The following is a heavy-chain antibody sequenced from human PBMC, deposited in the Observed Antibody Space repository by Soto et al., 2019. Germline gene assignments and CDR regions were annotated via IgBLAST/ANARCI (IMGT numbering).Heavy chain of an antibody. Sequence: PGGSLSLSCAASGFTFSSYAMSWVRQAPGKGLEWVSAISGSGGSTYYAGSVKGRFTISRDNSKNTLYLQMNSLRAEDTAVYYCAKGKVATFTDYFDYWGQGTLVTVSS. V-gene: IGHV3-23*01. CDR3: AKGKVATFTDYFDY. CDR1: GFTFSSYA. J-gene: IGHJ4*02. CDR2: ISGSGGST. D-gene: IGHD2-15*01.